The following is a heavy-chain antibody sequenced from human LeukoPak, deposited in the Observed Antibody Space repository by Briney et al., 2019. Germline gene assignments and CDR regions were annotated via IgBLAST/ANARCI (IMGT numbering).Heavy chain of an antibody. Sequence: GGSLRLTCAASGFTFSSYWMSWVRQSPGKGLEWVANIKQDGSEKFYVDSVRGRFTISRDNAKNSLYLQMNSLRAEDTAVYYCARSLFQWGATGYWGQGTLVTVSS. CDR1: GFTFSSYW. V-gene: IGHV3-7*01. D-gene: IGHD1-26*01. CDR2: IKQDGSEK. CDR3: ARSLFQWGATGY. J-gene: IGHJ4*02.